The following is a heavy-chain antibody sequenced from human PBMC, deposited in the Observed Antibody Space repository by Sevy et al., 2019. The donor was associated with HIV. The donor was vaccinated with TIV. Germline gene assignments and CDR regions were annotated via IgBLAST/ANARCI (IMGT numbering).Heavy chain of an antibody. Sequence: GGSLRLSCAASGFTFSSYEMNWVRQAPGKGLEWVSYISSSGSTIYYADSVKGRFTISRDNAKNSLYLQMNSLRAEDTAVYYCARDRGAVAGLPFDAFDIWGQGTMVTVSS. CDR3: ARDRGAVAGLPFDAFDI. CDR2: ISSSGSTI. V-gene: IGHV3-48*03. J-gene: IGHJ3*02. CDR1: GFTFSSYE. D-gene: IGHD6-19*01.